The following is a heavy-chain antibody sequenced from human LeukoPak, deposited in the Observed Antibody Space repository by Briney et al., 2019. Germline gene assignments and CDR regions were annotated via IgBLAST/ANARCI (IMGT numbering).Heavy chain of an antibody. CDR2: IYSGGST. CDR1: GFTVSSNY. V-gene: IGHV3-53*01. Sequence: PGGSLRLSCAASGFTVSSNYMSWVRQAPGKGLEWVSVIYSGGSTYYADSVKGRFTISRDNSKNTLYLQMDSLRAEDTAVYYCARVPSIAAAGTYFDYWGQGTLVTVSS. D-gene: IGHD6-13*01. CDR3: ARVPSIAAAGTYFDY. J-gene: IGHJ4*02.